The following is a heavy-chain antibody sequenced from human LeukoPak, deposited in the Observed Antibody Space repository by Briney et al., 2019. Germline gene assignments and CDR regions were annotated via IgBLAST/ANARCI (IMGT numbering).Heavy chain of an antibody. V-gene: IGHV4-4*07. CDR2: FSTRGII. CDR3: ARDLDGDSFYFDN. D-gene: IGHD7-27*01. J-gene: IGHJ4*02. CDR1: GGPISGYY. Sequence: SETLSLTCTVSGGPISGYYWSWIRQPAGKGLEWIGRFSTRGIINYNPSLKSRVTMSVDTSKNHFSLKLRSVTVADTAVYYCARDLDGDSFYFDNWGQGTLVTVSS.